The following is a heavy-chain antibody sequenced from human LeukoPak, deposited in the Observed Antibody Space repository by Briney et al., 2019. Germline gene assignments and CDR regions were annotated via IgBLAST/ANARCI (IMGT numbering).Heavy chain of an antibody. CDR1: GGSVSNTY. D-gene: IGHD2-15*01. V-gene: IGHV4-34*01. CDR2: INHSGST. Sequence: PSETLSLTCTVSGGSVSNTYWSWIRQPAGKGLEWIGEINHSGSTNYNPSLKSRVTISVDTSKNQFSLKLSSVTAADTAVYYCARGPRYCSGGSCYWNWFDPWGQGTLVTVSS. CDR3: ARGPRYCSGGSCYWNWFDP. J-gene: IGHJ5*02.